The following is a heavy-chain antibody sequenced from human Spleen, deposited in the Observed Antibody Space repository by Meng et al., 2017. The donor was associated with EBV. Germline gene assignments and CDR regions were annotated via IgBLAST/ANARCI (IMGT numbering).Heavy chain of an antibody. CDR3: ASESGRGYTPDY. Sequence: QVRVVRSGAEVKKTGSAVKVSCKTSGGTFSSDAISWVRQAPGQGLEWMGGLIPMLGAPNYAQKFQDRVTIIADKSTSIHYMELSSLRSDDTAVYYCASESGRGYTPDYWGRGTLVTVSS. CDR2: LIPMLGAP. J-gene: IGHJ4*02. D-gene: IGHD3-10*01. V-gene: IGHV1-69*06. CDR1: GGTFSSDA.